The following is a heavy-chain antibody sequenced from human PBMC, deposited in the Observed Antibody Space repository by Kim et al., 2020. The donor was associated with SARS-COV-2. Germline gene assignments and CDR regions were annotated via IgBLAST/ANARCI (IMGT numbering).Heavy chain of an antibody. J-gene: IGHJ4*02. CDR3: ARVIRKWQLKLDY. V-gene: IGHV3-20*01. D-gene: IGHD1-26*01. Sequence: YSDSVKGGFTISRDNRKNTLYLQMNSLRAEDTALYHCARVIRKWQLKLDYWGQGTLVTGSS.